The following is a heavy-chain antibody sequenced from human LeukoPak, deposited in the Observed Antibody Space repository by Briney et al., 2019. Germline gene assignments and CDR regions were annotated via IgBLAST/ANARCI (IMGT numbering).Heavy chain of an antibody. J-gene: IGHJ4*02. CDR3: AKGEQRWLQLCYFDY. V-gene: IGHV3-23*01. Sequence: GGSLRLSCAASGFTFSSYAMSWVCQAPGKGLEWVSAISGSGGSTYYADSVKGRFTISRDNSKNTLYLQMNSLRAEDTAVYYCAKGEQRWLQLCYFDYWGQGTLVTDSS. CDR2: ISGSGGST. CDR1: GFTFSSYA. D-gene: IGHD5-24*01.